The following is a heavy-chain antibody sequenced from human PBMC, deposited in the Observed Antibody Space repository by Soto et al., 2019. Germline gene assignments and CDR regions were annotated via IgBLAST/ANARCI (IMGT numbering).Heavy chain of an antibody. CDR3: AKDGGDYSDFWFDP. Sequence: EVQLLESGGGLVQPGGSLRLSCAASGFTFSSYAMSWVRQAPGKGLEWVSAISGSGGSTYYADSVKGRYTISRDNSKNTLYLQVNSLRAKDTAVYYCAKDGGDYSDFWFDPWGQGTLVTVSS. D-gene: IGHD4-17*01. V-gene: IGHV3-23*01. CDR1: GFTFSSYA. J-gene: IGHJ5*02. CDR2: ISGSGGST.